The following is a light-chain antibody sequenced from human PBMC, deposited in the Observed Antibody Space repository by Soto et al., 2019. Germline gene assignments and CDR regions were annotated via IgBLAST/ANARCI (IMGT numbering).Light chain of an antibody. CDR1: QSVSGH. CDR2: GAS. Sequence: EIVMTQSPATLSVSPGERVTLSCRASQSVSGHLAWYQQKPGQAPRLLVYGASTRATGIPARFSGSGAGTDFTLTITSLQSEDFGVYFCQQYKDWPTTFGQGTKVDIK. V-gene: IGKV3-15*01. CDR3: QQYKDWPTT. J-gene: IGKJ1*01.